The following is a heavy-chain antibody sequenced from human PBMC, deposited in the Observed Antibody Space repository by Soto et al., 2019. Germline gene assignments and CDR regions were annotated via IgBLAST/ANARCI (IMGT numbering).Heavy chain of an antibody. Sequence: ESGGGVVQPGRSLRLSCAASGFTFSSYAMHWVRQAPGKGLEWVAVISYDGSNKYYADSVKGRFTISRDNSKNTLYLQMNSLRAEDTAVYYCARKYYYDSSGYWFVPSFGYWGQGTLVTVSS. CDR3: ARKYYYDSSGYWFVPSFGY. V-gene: IGHV3-30-3*01. D-gene: IGHD3-22*01. CDR1: GFTFSSYA. CDR2: ISYDGSNK. J-gene: IGHJ4*02.